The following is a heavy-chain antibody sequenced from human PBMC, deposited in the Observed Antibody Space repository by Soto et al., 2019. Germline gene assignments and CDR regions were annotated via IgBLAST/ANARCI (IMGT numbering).Heavy chain of an antibody. Sequence: ASVKVSCKASGYTFSSYSMHWVRQSPVQRLEWMGWINAGYGNTKSSQKFQDRVTISRDTSASTAYMELTSLRSEDTAVYYCARDTGDGNFDFWGQGTLVTVSS. D-gene: IGHD7-27*01. V-gene: IGHV1-3*01. CDR3: ARDTGDGNFDF. J-gene: IGHJ4*02. CDR1: GYTFSSYS. CDR2: INAGYGNT.